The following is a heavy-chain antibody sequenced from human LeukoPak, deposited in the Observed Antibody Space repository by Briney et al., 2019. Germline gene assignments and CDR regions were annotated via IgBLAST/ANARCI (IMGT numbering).Heavy chain of an antibody. CDR2: TYYRYKWYN. V-gene: IGHV6-1*01. CDR3: ARDWAGARAYYYYMDV. Sequence: SQTLSLTCAISGDSVSSNTAAWNWIRQSPSRGLEWLGRTYYRYKWYNDYAVSVQGRIIINPDTSKNQFSLQLNSVTPEDTAVYYCARDWAGARAYYYYMDVWGKGTTVTISS. J-gene: IGHJ6*03. CDR1: GDSVSSNTAA. D-gene: IGHD3-10*01.